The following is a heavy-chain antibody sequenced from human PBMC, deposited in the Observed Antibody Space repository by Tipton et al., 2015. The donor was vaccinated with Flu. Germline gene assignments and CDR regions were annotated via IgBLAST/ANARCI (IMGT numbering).Heavy chain of an antibody. CDR1: GDSVRSTYY. CDR2: INHNGNT. J-gene: IGHJ4*02. CDR3: ARVSPRRVTAIVVVMLPEGYFDY. D-gene: IGHD3-22*01. Sequence: TLSLTCTVTGDSVRSTYYWAWIRQPPGRGLEWIGNINHNGNTYHNPSLTSRVIMSVDTSRNQFSLKLTSVTAADTAVYYCARVSPRRVTAIVVVMLPEGYFDYWGQGTHVIVSP. V-gene: IGHV4-38-2*02.